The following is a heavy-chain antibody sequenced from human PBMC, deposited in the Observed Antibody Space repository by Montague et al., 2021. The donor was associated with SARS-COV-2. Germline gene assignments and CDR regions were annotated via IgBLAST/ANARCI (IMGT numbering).Heavy chain of an antibody. Sequence: CAISGDSVSSNSAAWNWIRRSPSRGLEWLGRTYYRSKWYNDYAVSVKSRITINPDTSKNQFSLQLNSVTPEDTAVYYCARDTRIQLRFDRDYYYGMDVWGQGTTVTVSS. CDR2: TYYRSKWYN. D-gene: IGHD5-18*01. V-gene: IGHV6-1*01. CDR3: ARDTRIQLRFDRDYYYGMDV. J-gene: IGHJ6*02. CDR1: GDSVSSNSAA.